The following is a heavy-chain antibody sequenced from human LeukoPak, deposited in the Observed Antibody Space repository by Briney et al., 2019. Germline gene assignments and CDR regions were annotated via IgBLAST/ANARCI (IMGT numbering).Heavy chain of an antibody. CDR3: ARDRNYYDSSGYYFAN. CDR2: IYHSGNT. Sequence: PSETLSLTCTVSGGSISSYYWSWIRQPPGKGLEWFGYIYHSGNTNYNPSLKSRVTISVDTSKSQLSLKLNSVTAADTAVYYCARDRNYYDSSGYYFANWGQGTLVTVSS. J-gene: IGHJ4*02. D-gene: IGHD3-22*01. CDR1: GGSISSYY. V-gene: IGHV4-59*01.